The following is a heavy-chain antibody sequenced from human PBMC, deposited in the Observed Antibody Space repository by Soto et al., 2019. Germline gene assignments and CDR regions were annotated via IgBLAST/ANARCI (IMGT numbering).Heavy chain of an antibody. CDR3: ASKTSTIFGVTFDH. CDR2: FYNSGST. Sequence: SETLSLTCSVSGGSISGHDWSWIRQPPGKGLEWIGYFYNSGSTNYNPSLKSRVTISVDTSKNQFSLNRRSVTAADTAVYYCASKTSTIFGVTFDHWGQGTLVTHSS. D-gene: IGHD3-3*01. J-gene: IGHJ4*01. V-gene: IGHV4-59*11. CDR1: GGSISGHD.